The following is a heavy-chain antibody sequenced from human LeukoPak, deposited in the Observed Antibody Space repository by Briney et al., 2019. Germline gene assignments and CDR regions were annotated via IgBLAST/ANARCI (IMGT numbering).Heavy chain of an antibody. V-gene: IGHV4-34*01. CDR1: GGSFGGYY. D-gene: IGHD2-15*01. Sequence: SETLSLTCAVYGGSFGGYYWSWIRQPPGKGLEWIGEINHSGSTNYNPSLKSRVTISVDTSKNQFSLKLSSVTAADTAVYYCARIPPRSYCSGGSCYRNAFDIWGQGTMVTVSS. J-gene: IGHJ3*02. CDR3: ARIPPRSYCSGGSCYRNAFDI. CDR2: INHSGST.